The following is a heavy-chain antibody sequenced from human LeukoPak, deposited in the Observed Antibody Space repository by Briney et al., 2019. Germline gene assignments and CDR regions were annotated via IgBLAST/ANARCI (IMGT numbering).Heavy chain of an antibody. V-gene: IGHV4-39*07. J-gene: IGHJ5*02. Sequence: SETLSLTCSVSGASISSSSYYWDWIRQPPGKGLEWIGGIHYGGTIYYNPSLMSRVTISVDTSKNQFSPKLSSVTAADTAVYYCARAVGDSTGGWFDPWGQGTLVTVSS. D-gene: IGHD3-22*01. CDR2: IHYGGTI. CDR1: GASISSSSYY. CDR3: ARAVGDSTGGWFDP.